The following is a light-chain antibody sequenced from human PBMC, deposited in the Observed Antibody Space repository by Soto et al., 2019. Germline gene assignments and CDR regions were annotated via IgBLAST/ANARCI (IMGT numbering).Light chain of an antibody. V-gene: IGLV2-23*02. CDR2: EVD. J-gene: IGLJ2*01. Sequence: QSALTQPASVSGSPGQSITISCTGTSSDVGSYNLVSWYQQHPGKAPKLMIYEVDKRPSGVSNRFSGSKSGNTASLTISGLQAEDEGDYYCCSYAGSSTQVFGGGTKLPVL. CDR3: CSYAGSSTQV. CDR1: SSDVGSYNL.